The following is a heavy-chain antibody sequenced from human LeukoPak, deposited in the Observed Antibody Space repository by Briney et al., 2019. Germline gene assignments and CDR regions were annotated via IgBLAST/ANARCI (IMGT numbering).Heavy chain of an antibody. V-gene: IGHV4-39*01. CDR3: ARPRRDGYNPDAFDI. D-gene: IGHD5-24*01. Sequence: SETLSLTCTVSGGSISSDNYYWGWIRRPPGKGLEWIGSIHYTGNTYDNPSLKSRVTISVDTSRNQVSLKLTSVTAADTAVYYCARPRRDGYNPDAFDIWSQGTMVTVSS. CDR1: GGSISSDNYY. J-gene: IGHJ3*02. CDR2: IHYTGNT.